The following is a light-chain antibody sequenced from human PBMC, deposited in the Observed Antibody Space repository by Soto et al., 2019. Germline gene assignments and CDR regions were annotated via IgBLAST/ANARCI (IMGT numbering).Light chain of an antibody. V-gene: IGKV3-20*01. CDR3: QQYSNWPYS. CDR1: QSVSNNY. J-gene: IGKJ2*01. CDR2: GAS. Sequence: EIVLTQSPGTLSLSPGERATLSCRASQSVSNNYLAWYQQKPGQAPRLLIYGASNRATGIPDRFSGSGSGTDFTLTISSLQSDDSAVYYCQQYSNWPYSFGQGTKLEIK.